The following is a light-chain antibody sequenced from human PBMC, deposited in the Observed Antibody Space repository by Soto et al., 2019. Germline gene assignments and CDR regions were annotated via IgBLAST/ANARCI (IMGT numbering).Light chain of an antibody. V-gene: IGKV3-20*01. CDR2: GAS. J-gene: IGKJ1*01. Sequence: EIVLTQSPGTLSLSPGERATLSCRASQSVRSSSLAWYQQKPGQAPRLLIYGASSRATGIPDRFSGSGSGTDFTLTISSLQSEDFAVYYCQQYNNWPPWTFGQGTKVDIK. CDR3: QQYNNWPPWT. CDR1: QSVRSSS.